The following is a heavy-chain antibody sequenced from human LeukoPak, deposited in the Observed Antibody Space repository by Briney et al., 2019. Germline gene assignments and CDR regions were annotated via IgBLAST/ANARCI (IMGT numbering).Heavy chain of an antibody. CDR2: IYSGGST. D-gene: IGHD3-3*01. CDR3: ARDPRDYDFWSGYFG. V-gene: IGHV3-53*01. CDR1: GFTVSSNY. Sequence: GGSLRLSCAASGFTVSSNYMSWVRQAPGKGLEWVSVIYSGGSTYYADSVKGRFTISRDNAKNSLYLQMNSLRAEDTAVYYCARDPRDYDFWSGYFGWGQGTLVTVSS. J-gene: IGHJ4*02.